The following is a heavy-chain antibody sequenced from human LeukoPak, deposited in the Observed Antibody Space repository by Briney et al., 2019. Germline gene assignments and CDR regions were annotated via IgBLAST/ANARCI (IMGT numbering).Heavy chain of an antibody. Sequence: ASVKVSCKASGGTFSSYAISWVRQAPGQGLEWMGRIIPILGLANYAQKFQGRVTITADKSTSTAYMELSSLRSEDTAVYYCARELHDFWSGYYPDYWGQGTLVTVSS. CDR3: ARELHDFWSGYYPDY. CDR1: GGTFSSYA. V-gene: IGHV1-69*04. J-gene: IGHJ4*02. D-gene: IGHD3-3*01. CDR2: IIPILGLA.